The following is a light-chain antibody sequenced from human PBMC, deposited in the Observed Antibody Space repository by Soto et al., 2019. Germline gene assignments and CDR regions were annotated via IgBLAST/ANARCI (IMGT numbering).Light chain of an antibody. CDR1: SSNIGNNY. CDR2: DNN. CDR3: GTWDGSLSAVV. J-gene: IGLJ2*01. V-gene: IGLV1-51*01. Sequence: QSVLTQPPSVSAAPGQKVTISCSGSSSNIGNNYVSWYQQLPGTAPKLVIYDNNNRPSGIPDRFSGSKSGTSATPGITGLQPGDEADYYCGTWDGSLSAVVFGGGTKLTVL.